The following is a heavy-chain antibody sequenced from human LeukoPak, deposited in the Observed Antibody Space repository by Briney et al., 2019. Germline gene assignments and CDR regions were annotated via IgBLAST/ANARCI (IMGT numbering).Heavy chain of an antibody. CDR3: ARDEAQYSSGWYSSLLSGPL. J-gene: IGHJ3*01. D-gene: IGHD6-19*01. V-gene: IGHV3-21*01. CDR1: RFTVSSYS. Sequence: PGGSLRLSCAASRFTVSSYSMNWVRQAPGKGLEWVSSISSSSTYIYYADSVKGRFTISRDNAKNSLYLQMNSLRAEDTAVYYCARDEAQYSSGWYSSLLSGPLWGQGTMVTVS. CDR2: ISSSSTYI.